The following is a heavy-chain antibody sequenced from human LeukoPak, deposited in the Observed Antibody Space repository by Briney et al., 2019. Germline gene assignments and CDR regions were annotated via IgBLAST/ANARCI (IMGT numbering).Heavy chain of an antibody. CDR3: ARESMVMGFDY. Sequence: ASVKVSCKVSGYTFTSYYMHWVRQAPGQGPEWMGIINPSGGSTSYAQKFQGRVTMTRDMSTSTVYMELSSLRSEDTAVYYCARESMVMGFDYWGQGTLVTVSS. D-gene: IGHD2/OR15-2a*01. V-gene: IGHV1-46*01. J-gene: IGHJ4*02. CDR2: INPSGGST. CDR1: GYTFTSYY.